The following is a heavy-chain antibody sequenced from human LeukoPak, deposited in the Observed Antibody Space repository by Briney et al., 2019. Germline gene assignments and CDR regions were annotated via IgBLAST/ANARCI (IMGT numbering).Heavy chain of an antibody. CDR2: ISGSGGST. D-gene: IGHD4-17*01. Sequence: GGSLRLSCAASGFTFSSYAMSWVRQAPGKGLEWVSSISGSGGSTYYADSVKGRFTISRGNSKNTLYLQMNSLRAEDTAVYYCAKDLKILGDYVFDYWGQGTLVTVSS. CDR3: AKDLKILGDYVFDY. V-gene: IGHV3-23*01. J-gene: IGHJ4*02. CDR1: GFTFSSYA.